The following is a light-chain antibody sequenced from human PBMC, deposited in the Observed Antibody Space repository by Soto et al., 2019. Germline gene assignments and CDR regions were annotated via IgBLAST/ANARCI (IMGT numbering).Light chain of an antibody. Sequence: EIVMTQSPATLSVSPGERATLSCRASQSVSSNLAWYQQKPGQAPRLLIYGASTRATGIPARFSGSGSATEFTLTISSLQYEDFAVFYSQQHNNWPPFTFGQGTRLEIK. V-gene: IGKV3-15*01. J-gene: IGKJ5*01. CDR2: GAS. CDR3: QQHNNWPPFT. CDR1: QSVSSN.